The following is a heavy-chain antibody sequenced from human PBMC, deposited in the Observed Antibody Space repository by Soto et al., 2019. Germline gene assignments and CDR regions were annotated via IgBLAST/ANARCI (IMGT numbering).Heavy chain of an antibody. V-gene: IGHV3-21*01. J-gene: IGHJ6*02. CDR3: ARDWYYDIWTGYSGMDV. CDR1: GFTFSSYS. Sequence: EVQLVESGGGLVKPGGSLRLSCAASGFTFSSYSMNWVRQAPGKGLEWVSSISSSSSYIYYADSVKGRFTISRDNAKNSLYLQMNSLRAEDTAVYYCARDWYYDIWTGYSGMDVWGQGTTVTVSS. CDR2: ISSSSSYI. D-gene: IGHD3-9*01.